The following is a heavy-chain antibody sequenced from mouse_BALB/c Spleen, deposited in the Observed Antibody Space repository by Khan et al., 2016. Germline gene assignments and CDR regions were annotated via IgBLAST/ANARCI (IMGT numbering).Heavy chain of an antibody. CDR2: IDPANGNT. Sequence: VQLKESGAELVKPGASVKLSCTASGFNIKDTYMHWVKQRPEQGLEWIGRIDPANGNTKYDPKFQGRATITADPSSNTAYLQLSSLTSEDTAVYYCARISAWGQGTTLTVSS. CDR3: ARISA. D-gene: IGHD1-3*01. CDR1: GFNIKDTY. J-gene: IGHJ2*01. V-gene: IGHV14-3*02.